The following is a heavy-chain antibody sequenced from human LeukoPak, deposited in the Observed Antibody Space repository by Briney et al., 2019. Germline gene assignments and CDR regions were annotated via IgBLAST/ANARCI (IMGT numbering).Heavy chain of an antibody. Sequence: GGSLRLSCAASGITFSTYGMHWVRQAPGKGLEWVAVIWYDGSNEYYADSVKGRFTISRDNPKNTLYLQMNNLRAEDTAVYFCARDTMDYCSSSTCHRLGYWGQGTLVTVSS. CDR3: ARDTMDYCSSSTCHRLGY. D-gene: IGHD2-2*01. CDR2: IWYDGSNE. CDR1: GITFSTYG. V-gene: IGHV3-33*01. J-gene: IGHJ4*02.